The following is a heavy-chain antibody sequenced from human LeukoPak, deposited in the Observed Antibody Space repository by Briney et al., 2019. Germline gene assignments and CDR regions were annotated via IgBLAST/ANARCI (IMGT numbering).Heavy chain of an antibody. CDR1: GYTFTGYY. D-gene: IGHD3-10*01. CDR3: ARDRWYGDFDY. CDR2: INPNSGGT. V-gene: IGHV1-2*06. Sequence: ASVKVSCKASGYTFTGYYMHWVRQAPGQGLEWMGRINPNSGGTNYAQKFQGRVTMTRDTSISTAYMELSRLRSGDTAVYYCARDRWYGDFDYWGQGTLVTVSS. J-gene: IGHJ4*02.